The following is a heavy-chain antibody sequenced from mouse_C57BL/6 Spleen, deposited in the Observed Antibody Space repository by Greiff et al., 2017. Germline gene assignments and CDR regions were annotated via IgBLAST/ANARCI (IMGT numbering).Heavy chain of an antibody. Sequence: QVQLQQSGPELVKPGASVKLSCKASGYTFTSYDINWVKQRPGQGLEWIGWIYPRDGSTKYNEKFKGKATLTVDTSSSTAYMELNSLTSEDSAVXFYARSDYYGSRNWFAYWGQGTLVTVSA. CDR2: IYPRDGST. CDR3: ARSDYYGSRNWFAY. CDR1: GYTFTSYD. V-gene: IGHV1-85*01. D-gene: IGHD1-1*01. J-gene: IGHJ3*01.